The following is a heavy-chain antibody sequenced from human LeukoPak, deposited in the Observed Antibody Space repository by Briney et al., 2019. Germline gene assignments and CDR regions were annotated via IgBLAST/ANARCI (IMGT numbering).Heavy chain of an antibody. CDR2: ITASGGRS. CDR3: VKELQFLPHYDF. V-gene: IGHV3-23*01. J-gene: IGHJ4*02. D-gene: IGHD3-3*01. CDR1: GFPFSSFA. Sequence: GGSLRLSCSVSGFPFSSFAMSWVRQAPGKGLEWVSSITASGGRSSYADSVKGRFTVSRHNSKNTLHLQMSSLGAEDTAVYYCVKELQFLPHYDFWGQGTLVTVSS.